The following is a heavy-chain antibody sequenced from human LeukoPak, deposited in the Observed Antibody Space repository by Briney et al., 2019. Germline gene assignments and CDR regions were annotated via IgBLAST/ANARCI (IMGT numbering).Heavy chain of an antibody. V-gene: IGHV3-30*02. Sequence: GGSLRLSCAASGLTFSSYGTHWVRQAPGKGLEWVAFVLYDGSNSYYADSVKGRFTISRDNSKNTFYLQMNSLRAEDTAVYYCARDRGYDSSGLNLWGQGTLVTVSS. J-gene: IGHJ4*02. CDR2: VLYDGSNS. CDR1: GLTFSSYG. CDR3: ARDRGYDSSGLNL. D-gene: IGHD3-22*01.